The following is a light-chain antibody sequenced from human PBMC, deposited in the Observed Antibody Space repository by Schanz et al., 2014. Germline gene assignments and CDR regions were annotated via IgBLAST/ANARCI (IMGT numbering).Light chain of an antibody. CDR2: GVS. CDR3: SSYAGSNNLV. V-gene: IGLV2-8*01. J-gene: IGLJ2*01. Sequence: QSALTQPASVSGSPGQSITISCTGTSSDVGGYNYVSWYQQHPGKAPKLMIYGVSHRPSGVPDRFSGSKSGNTASLTVSGLQAEDEADYYCSSYAGSNNLVFGGGTKLTVL. CDR1: SSDVGGYNY.